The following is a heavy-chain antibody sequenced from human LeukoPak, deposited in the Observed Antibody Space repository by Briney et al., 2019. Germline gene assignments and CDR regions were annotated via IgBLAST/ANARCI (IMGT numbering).Heavy chain of an antibody. CDR2: IYYSGST. D-gene: IGHD3-3*01. Sequence: SETLSLTCTVSGGSISSGDYYWSWIRQPPGKGLEWIGYIYYSGSTYYNPSLKSRVTISVDTSKNQFSLKLSSVTAADTAVYYCARAALPDSTAGVACDYWGQGTLVTVSS. V-gene: IGHV4-30-4*01. J-gene: IGHJ4*02. CDR1: GGSISSGDYY. CDR3: ARAALPDSTAGVACDY.